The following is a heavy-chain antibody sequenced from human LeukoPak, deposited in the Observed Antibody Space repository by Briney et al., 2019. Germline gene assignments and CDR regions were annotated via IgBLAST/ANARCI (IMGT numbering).Heavy chain of an antibody. D-gene: IGHD4-11*01. V-gene: IGHV3-23*01. CDR2: ISGGGGST. J-gene: IGHJ4*02. CDR3: ARSLYSNWD. Sequence: GGSLRLSCAASGFTFTTYAVSWVRQAPGKGLEWVSAISGGGGSTYYADSVKGRFTISRDNAKNSLYLQMNSLRDEDTAVYYCARSLYSNWDWGQGTLVTVSS. CDR1: GFTFTTYA.